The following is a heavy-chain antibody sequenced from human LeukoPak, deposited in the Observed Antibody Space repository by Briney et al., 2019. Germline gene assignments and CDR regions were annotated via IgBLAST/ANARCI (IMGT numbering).Heavy chain of an antibody. Sequence: TGRSLRLSCAASGFTVSSNYMSWVRQAPGKGLEWVSVIYSGGSTYYADSVKGRFTISRDNSKNTLYLQMNSLRAEDTAVYYCARGGSRYYYYDMDVWGQGTTVTVSS. CDR1: GFTVSSNY. CDR3: ARGGSRYYYYDMDV. V-gene: IGHV3-53*01. CDR2: IYSGGST. D-gene: IGHD3-10*01. J-gene: IGHJ6*02.